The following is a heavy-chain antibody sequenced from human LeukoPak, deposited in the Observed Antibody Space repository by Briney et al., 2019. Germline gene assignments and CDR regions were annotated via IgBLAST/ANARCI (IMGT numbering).Heavy chain of an antibody. J-gene: IGHJ4*01. CDR1: GGTFSSYA. Sequence: SVKVSCKASGGTFSSYAISWVRQAPGQGLEWMGGIIPIFGTANYAQKFQGRVTITADKSTSTAYMELSSLRSEDTAVYYCARQGVGYYYDSSGYQDGFDYWGQGTLVTVSS. CDR3: ARQGVGYYYDSSGYQDGFDY. V-gene: IGHV1-69*06. D-gene: IGHD3-22*01. CDR2: IIPIFGTA.